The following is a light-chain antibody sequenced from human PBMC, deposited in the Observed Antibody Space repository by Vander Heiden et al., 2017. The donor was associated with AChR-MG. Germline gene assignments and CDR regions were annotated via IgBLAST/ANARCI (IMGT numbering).Light chain of an antibody. J-gene: IGKJ4*01. CDR2: HAS. Sequence: DIQMTQSPSTLSASVGDRVTITCRASQSISSWLAWYQQKPGKAPQLLIYHASSLESGVPSRFSGSGSGTEFTLTISSLQPDDFATYYCQPENIYSLAFGGGTKVEIK. V-gene: IGKV1-5*01. CDR3: QPENIYSLA. CDR1: QSISSW.